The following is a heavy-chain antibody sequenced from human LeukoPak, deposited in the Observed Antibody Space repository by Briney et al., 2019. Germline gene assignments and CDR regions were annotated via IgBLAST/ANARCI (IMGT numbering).Heavy chain of an antibody. D-gene: IGHD3-22*01. CDR2: ISTSSSYI. J-gene: IGHJ4*02. Sequence: GGSLRLSCTASGFTFGDYAMSWVRQAPGKGLEWVSFISTSSSYIYYADSVKGRFTISRDNAKNSLSLQMNSLRAEDTAVYYCARVLHKRNYDSSGYYGYWGQGTLVTVSS. CDR1: GFTFGDYA. V-gene: IGHV3-21*01. CDR3: ARVLHKRNYDSSGYYGY.